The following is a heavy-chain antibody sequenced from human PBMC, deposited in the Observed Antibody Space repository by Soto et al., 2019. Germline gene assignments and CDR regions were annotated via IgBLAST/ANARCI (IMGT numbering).Heavy chain of an antibody. V-gene: IGHV6-1*01. D-gene: IGHD5-18*01. CDR3: AREFPEYVNKGGYICF. CDR2: TYYRSKWYN. Sequence: ERLPLTCAISGESVSDNSAAWNWIRQSPSRGLEWLGRTYYRSKWYNDYAVSVKSRITVTPDTSKNQFSLHLNSVTPEDTAVYYCAREFPEYVNKGGYICFWGQGSMVT. J-gene: IGHJ4*02. CDR1: GESVSDNSAA.